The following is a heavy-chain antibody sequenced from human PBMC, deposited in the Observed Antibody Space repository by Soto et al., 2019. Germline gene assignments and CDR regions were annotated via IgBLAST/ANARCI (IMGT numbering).Heavy chain of an antibody. CDR3: ARETDDFTNGAHAL. Sequence: QVQLVQSGAEVKRPGASVKVSCKASGYSFTGYYMHWVRQAPGQGLEWMGWIIPHSGETNYAQKFQARVTLTRDTSISTAYMQLSGLTSDDTAVYYCARETDDFTNGAHALWCQGTLVTVSS. V-gene: IGHV1-2*02. D-gene: IGHD4-4*01. CDR2: IIPHSGET. CDR1: GYSFTGYY. J-gene: IGHJ4*02.